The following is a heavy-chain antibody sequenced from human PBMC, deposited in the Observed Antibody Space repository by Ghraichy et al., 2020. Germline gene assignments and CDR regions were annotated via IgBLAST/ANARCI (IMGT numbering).Heavy chain of an antibody. Sequence: SGPTLVKPTQTLTVTCACSGFSLTTNEVGVGWIRQPPGKALEWLGLIYWNGDTRYSPSLKTRLTISKVTSANRVVLIMTNMDPADTATYYCVYSPQRFWSGQHVWGQGTLVTVSS. V-gene: IGHV2-5*01. J-gene: IGHJ4*02. CDR3: VYSPQRFWSGQHV. CDR1: GFSLTTNEVG. D-gene: IGHD3-3*01. CDR2: IYWNGDT.